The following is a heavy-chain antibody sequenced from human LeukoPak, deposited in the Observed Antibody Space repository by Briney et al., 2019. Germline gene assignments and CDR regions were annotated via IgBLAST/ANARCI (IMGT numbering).Heavy chain of an antibody. Sequence: SETLSLTCAVYGGSFSGYYWSWIRQPPGKGLEWIGEINHSGSSNYNPSLKSRVTISVDTSKNQFSLKLSSVTAADTAVYYCGVCSGGSCYFDYWGQGTLVTVSS. J-gene: IGHJ4*02. CDR2: INHSGSS. CDR3: GVCSGGSCYFDY. V-gene: IGHV4-34*01. D-gene: IGHD2-15*01. CDR1: GGSFSGYY.